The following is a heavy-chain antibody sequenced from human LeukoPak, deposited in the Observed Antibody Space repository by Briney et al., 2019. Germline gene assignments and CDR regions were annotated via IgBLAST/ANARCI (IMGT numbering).Heavy chain of an antibody. V-gene: IGHV3-30*18. D-gene: IGHD3-10*01. CDR3: AKEARITMVRGVISYFDY. Sequence: GGSLRLSCAASGFTFSSYGMHWVRQAPGKGLEWVAVISYDGSNKYYAGSVKGRFTISRDNSKNTLYLQMNSLRAEDTAVYYCAKEARITMVRGVISYFDYWGQGTLVTVSS. CDR2: ISYDGSNK. J-gene: IGHJ4*02. CDR1: GFTFSSYG.